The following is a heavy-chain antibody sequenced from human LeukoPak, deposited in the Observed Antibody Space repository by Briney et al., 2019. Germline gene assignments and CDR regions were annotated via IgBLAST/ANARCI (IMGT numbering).Heavy chain of an antibody. CDR2: MNPNSGNT. V-gene: IGHV1-8*03. J-gene: IGHJ4*02. CDR3: ARANKYSYGTLFSHASFDY. D-gene: IGHD5-18*01. CDR1: GYTFTSYD. Sequence: AAVKVSCKASGYTFTSYDINWVRQATGQGLEGMGWMNPNSGNTGYAQKFQGRVTITRNTSISTAYMELSSLRSEDTAVYYCARANKYSYGTLFSHASFDYWGQGTLVTVSS.